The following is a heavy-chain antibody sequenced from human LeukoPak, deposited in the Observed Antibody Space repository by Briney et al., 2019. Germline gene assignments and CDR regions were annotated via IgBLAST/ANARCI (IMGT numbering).Heavy chain of an antibody. CDR2: HDLQDDQ. Sequence: SGPTLVNPTQTLTLTCTFSGFSLSTSGMCVSWIPQPPGKALNWLSPHDLQDDQYYSKSLKTRLTISKDPSKNQVVLTMTNMDPVDTATYYCARSLSGSLRYFDYWGQGTLVTVSS. CDR3: ARSLSGSLRYFDY. V-gene: IGHV2-70*01. CDR1: GFSLSTSGMC. D-gene: IGHD1-26*01. J-gene: IGHJ4*02.